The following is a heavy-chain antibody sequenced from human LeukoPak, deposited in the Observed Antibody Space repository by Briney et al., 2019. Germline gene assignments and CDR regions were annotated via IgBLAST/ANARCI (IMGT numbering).Heavy chain of an antibody. CDR2: INPNSGGT. J-gene: IGHJ3*02. D-gene: IGHD3-16*01. CDR3: ARIKASDRDAFDI. CDR1: GYTFTGYY. V-gene: IGHV1-2*02. Sequence: ASVKVSCKASGYTFTGYYMHWVRQAPGQGLEWMGWINPNSGGTNYAQKFQGRVTMTRDTSISTAYMELSRLRSDDTAVYHCARIKASDRDAFDIWGQGTMVTVSS.